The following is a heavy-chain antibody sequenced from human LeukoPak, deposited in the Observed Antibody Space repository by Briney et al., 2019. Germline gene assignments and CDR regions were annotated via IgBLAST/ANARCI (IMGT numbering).Heavy chain of an antibody. CDR3: AKAGHYGSGSYYSDY. V-gene: IGHV3-23*01. Sequence: GGSLRLSCVASGFTFTTYWMSWVRQAPGRGLEWLSTISGSGTTTYYVDSVKGRFTVSRDNSKNTLYLQMSSLRAGDTAVYYCAKAGHYGSGSYYSDYWGRGTLVTVSP. CDR2: ISGSGTTT. J-gene: IGHJ4*02. D-gene: IGHD3-10*01. CDR1: GFTFTTYW.